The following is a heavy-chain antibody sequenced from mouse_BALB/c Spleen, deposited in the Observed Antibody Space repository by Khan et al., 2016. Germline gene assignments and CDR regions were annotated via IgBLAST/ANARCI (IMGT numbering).Heavy chain of an antibody. D-gene: IGHD2-3*01. CDR1: GFTFTSFN. J-gene: IGHJ4*01. CDR3: ARRGDGYYDALDY. Sequence: QVQLQQPGAELVKPGASVKMSCKASGFTFTSFNIHWVKQTPGQGLEWIGAIYPGNGITSYNQKLEGKATLNADTYSSTAYMQLSSLTSEDSAVYFCARRGDGYYDALDYWGQGTSVTVSS. V-gene: IGHV1-12*01. CDR2: IYPGNGIT.